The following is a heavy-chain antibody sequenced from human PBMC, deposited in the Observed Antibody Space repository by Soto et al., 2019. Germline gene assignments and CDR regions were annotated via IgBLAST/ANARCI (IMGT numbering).Heavy chain of an antibody. Sequence: ASVKVSCKASGYTFTNYVIHWVRQAPGQGLEWMGWISPLKGNTKYAQKVQGRVSVTTDTSTNTGYMELSGLRYDDTALYYCARSGEHPFDFWGQGTLVTVSS. CDR2: ISPLKGNT. V-gene: IGHV1-18*01. CDR1: GYTFTNYV. J-gene: IGHJ4*02. CDR3: ARSGEHPFDF. D-gene: IGHD6-25*01.